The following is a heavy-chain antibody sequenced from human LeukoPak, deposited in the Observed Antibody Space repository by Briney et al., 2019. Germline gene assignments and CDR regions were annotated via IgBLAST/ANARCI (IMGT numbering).Heavy chain of an antibody. Sequence: PGGSLRLSCAASGFTFRTYWMSWVRQAPGKGLEWVANIKQDGNEKYYVDSVKGRFTISRDNAKNSLDLQMNSLRAEDTAVYYCAKGLSMIRGGHFDYWGQGTLVTVSS. V-gene: IGHV3-7*03. J-gene: IGHJ4*02. CDR3: AKGLSMIRGGHFDY. D-gene: IGHD3-10*01. CDR1: GFTFRTYW. CDR2: IKQDGNEK.